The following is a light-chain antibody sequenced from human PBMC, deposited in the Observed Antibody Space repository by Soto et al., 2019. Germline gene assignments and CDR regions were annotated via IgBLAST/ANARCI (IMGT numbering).Light chain of an antibody. V-gene: IGLV2-8*01. J-gene: IGLJ3*02. CDR3: QSYDNSLSAWV. CDR2: EVN. Sequence: QSALTQPPSASGSPGQSVAISCTGTSSDVGGYNYVSWYQQHPGKAPKLMIYEVNKRPSGVPDRFSGSKSGNTASLTVSGLQAEDEADYYCQSYDNSLSAWVFGGGTKLTVL. CDR1: SSDVGGYNY.